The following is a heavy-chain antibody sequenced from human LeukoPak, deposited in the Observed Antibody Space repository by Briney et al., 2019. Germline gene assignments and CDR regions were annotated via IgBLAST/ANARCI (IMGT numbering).Heavy chain of an antibody. Sequence: SETLSLTCTVSGGSISSYYWSWIRQPPGKGLEWIGYIYYSGSTYYNPSLKSRVTISVDTSKNQFSLKLSSVTAADTAVYYCARDLLNEGNHLDYWGQGTLVTVSS. D-gene: IGHD4-23*01. CDR3: ARDLLNEGNHLDY. CDR1: GGSISSYY. CDR2: IYYSGST. J-gene: IGHJ4*02. V-gene: IGHV4-59*12.